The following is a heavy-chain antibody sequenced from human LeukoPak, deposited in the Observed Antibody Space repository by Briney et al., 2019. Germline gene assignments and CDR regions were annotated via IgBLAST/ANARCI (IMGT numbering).Heavy chain of an antibody. D-gene: IGHD2-8*01. CDR1: KFSGTLNY. Sequence: TGGSLRLSCAVSKFSGTLNYMSGVRQAPGKGLVWVSVLYRGGLTYYAGPVQGRFTISRDTSKNILYLQMNYLLPEDTAIYYCASGDCSNGICPDFWGQGILVTVSS. CDR2: LYRGGLT. V-gene: IGHV3-66*02. CDR3: ASGDCSNGICPDF. J-gene: IGHJ4*02.